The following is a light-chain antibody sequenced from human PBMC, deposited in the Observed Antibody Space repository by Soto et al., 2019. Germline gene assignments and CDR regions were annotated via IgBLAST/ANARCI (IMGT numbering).Light chain of an antibody. V-gene: IGKV3-15*01. CDR2: GAS. J-gene: IGKJ1*01. CDR3: QQYNNWPRT. Sequence: EIVMTQSPATLSVSPGERATLSCRASQSVTSKLVWYQQKPGQAPGLLIYGASTRATGIPARFSGSGSGTEFTLTISSLQSEDFAVYYCQQYNNWPRTFGQGTKVEIK. CDR1: QSVTSK.